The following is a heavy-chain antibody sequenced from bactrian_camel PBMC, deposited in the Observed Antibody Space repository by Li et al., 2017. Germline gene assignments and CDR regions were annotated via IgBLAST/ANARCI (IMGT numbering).Heavy chain of an antibody. V-gene: IGHV3S40*01. J-gene: IGHJ4*01. Sequence: VQLVESGGGSVQPGGSLRLPCAASGFTFSSYAMNWVRQAPGKGLEWISVIHSGGSTYSADSVKGRFAISRDNAKNTVYLQMNSLKPEDTALYFCAAGTDGLTGTGYWGRGTQVTVS. CDR1: GFTFSSYA. CDR2: IHSGGST. CDR3: AAGTDGLTGTGY. D-gene: IGHD5*01.